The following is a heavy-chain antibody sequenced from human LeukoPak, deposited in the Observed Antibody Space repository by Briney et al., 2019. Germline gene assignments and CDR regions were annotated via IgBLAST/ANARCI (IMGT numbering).Heavy chain of an antibody. D-gene: IGHD2-15*01. CDR1: GFTFSSYG. CDR3: AKDGRNTAAYLDY. Sequence: PGGTLRLSCAASGFTFSSYGMSWVRQAPGKGLEWVSAISGSGGSTYYADSVKGRFTISRDNSKNTLYLQMNSLRAEDTAVYYCAKDGRNTAAYLDYWGQGTLVTVSS. CDR2: ISGSGGST. J-gene: IGHJ4*02. V-gene: IGHV3-23*01.